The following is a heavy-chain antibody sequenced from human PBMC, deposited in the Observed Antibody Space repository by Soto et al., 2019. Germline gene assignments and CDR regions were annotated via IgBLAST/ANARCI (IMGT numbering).Heavy chain of an antibody. J-gene: IGHJ4*02. CDR2: INPDASEK. CDR3: SRSLID. V-gene: IGHV3-7*04. Sequence: EVPLVESGGGLVQPGGSLRLSCAASGFTFSTSWMDWVRQAPGKGLEWVANINPDASEKYYVDSVGGRFTVSRDNAKNSVYLQMNSLRAEDTAVYFCSRSLIDWGQGTLVTVSS. CDR1: GFTFSTSW.